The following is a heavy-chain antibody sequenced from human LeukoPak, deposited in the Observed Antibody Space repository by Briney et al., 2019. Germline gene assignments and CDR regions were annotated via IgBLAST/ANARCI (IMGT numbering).Heavy chain of an antibody. V-gene: IGHV1-46*01. J-gene: IGHJ4*02. CDR3: ARDPFDY. CDR2: INPSGGSA. Sequence: ASVKVSCKASGYTFTSYYMHWVRQAPGQGLEWMGIINPSGGSATYAQKFQGRVTMTRDTSTSTVYMELSSLRSEDTAECYCARDPFDYWGQGTLVTVSS. CDR1: GYTFTSYY.